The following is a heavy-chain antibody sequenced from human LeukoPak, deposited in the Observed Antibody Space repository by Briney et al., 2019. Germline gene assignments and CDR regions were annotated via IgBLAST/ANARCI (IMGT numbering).Heavy chain of an antibody. D-gene: IGHD2-21*02. V-gene: IGHV3-7*01. CDR1: GFTFNRCW. CDR2: INPDGRDT. CDR3: TSWGDTTAEYFQR. J-gene: IGHJ1*01. Sequence: GGSLRLSCVVSGFTFNRCWMNWDRQAPGKGLEWVAHINPDGRDTYYVDSVKGRFTISRDNAQNSMYLQMNSLRVEDTAVYYCTSWGDTTAEYFQRWGQGTLVTVSS.